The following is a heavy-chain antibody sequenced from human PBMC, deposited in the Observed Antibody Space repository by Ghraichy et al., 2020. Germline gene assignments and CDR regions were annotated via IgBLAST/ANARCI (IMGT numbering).Heavy chain of an antibody. CDR1: GGSISSGGYS. V-gene: IGHV4-30-2*01. Sequence: LRLSCAVSGGSISSGGYSWSWIRQPPGKGLEWVGYISQGGNTYYNPSLRSRVTISVDRSKDQFSLNLSSVTVADTAVYYCARSRLVGAYHFDYWGQGALVTVSS. CDR2: ISQGGNT. J-gene: IGHJ4*02. CDR3: ARSRLVGAYHFDY. D-gene: IGHD1-26*01.